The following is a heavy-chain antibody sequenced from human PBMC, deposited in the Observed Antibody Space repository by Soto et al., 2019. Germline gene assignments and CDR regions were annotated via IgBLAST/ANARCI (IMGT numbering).Heavy chain of an antibody. V-gene: IGHV3-30-3*01. Sequence: QVQLEASGGGVVQPGTSLRLSCVASGFTFSSYGMHWVRQAPGKGLEWVAVIPNTENKKYYADSVKGRFTISRDNSQNTLFLQMDSLMSEDTAVYYCARTAGGRVRGALDIWGQGTMVTVS. CDR1: GFTFSSYG. CDR2: IPNTENKK. D-gene: IGHD6-13*01. J-gene: IGHJ3*02. CDR3: ARTAGGRVRGALDI.